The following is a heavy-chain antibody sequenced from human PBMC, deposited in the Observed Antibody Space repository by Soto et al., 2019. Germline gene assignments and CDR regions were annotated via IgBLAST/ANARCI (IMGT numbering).Heavy chain of an antibody. CDR2: IYPGDSDT. J-gene: IGHJ3*01. Sequence: LGEALKITCKGSGYSFTSYWIGWVRQMPGKGVELMGIIYPGDSDTRYSPSFQGQVTISADKSISTAYLQWSSLKASDTAMYYCPRRYRRRIRIAAKRTGAFYXWGQGTMFTVS. CDR1: GYSFTSYW. CDR3: PRRYRRRIRIAAKRTGAFYX. D-gene: IGHD6-13*01. V-gene: IGHV5-51*01.